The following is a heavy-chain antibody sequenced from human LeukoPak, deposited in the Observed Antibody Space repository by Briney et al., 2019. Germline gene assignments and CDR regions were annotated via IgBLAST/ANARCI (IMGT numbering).Heavy chain of an antibody. CDR3: ARDLEVDYFDY. D-gene: IGHD2-2*01. J-gene: IGHJ4*02. V-gene: IGHV4-39*07. CDR2: IYYSGST. Sequence: PSETLSLTCTVSGDSISSSNYYWGWIRQPPGKGLEWIGHIYYSGSTYYNPSLKSRVTISVDTSKNQFSLKLSSVTAADTAVYYCARDLEVDYFDYWGQGTLVTVSS. CDR1: GDSISSSNYY.